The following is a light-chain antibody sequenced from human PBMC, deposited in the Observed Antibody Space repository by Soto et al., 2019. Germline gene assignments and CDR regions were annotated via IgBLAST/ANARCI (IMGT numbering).Light chain of an antibody. CDR2: GAS. J-gene: IGKJ1*01. V-gene: IGKV3-20*01. CDR1: QSINSSY. CDR3: RQYGSLAWT. Sequence: EIVLTQSPGTLSLSPGERATLSCRASQSINSSYLAWYQQKPGQAHRLLIYGASSRATGIPDRFSGSGSGTDFSLTISRVEPEDFAVYYCRQYGSLAWTFGKGTKVEIK.